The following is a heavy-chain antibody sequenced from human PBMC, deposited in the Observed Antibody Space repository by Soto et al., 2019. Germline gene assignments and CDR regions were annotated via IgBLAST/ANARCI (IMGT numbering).Heavy chain of an antibody. D-gene: IGHD1-20*01. J-gene: IGHJ4*02. Sequence: QVQLVESGGGVVQPGRSLRLSCAASGFTFSSSGMHWVRQAPGKGLEWVAVISYDGSNKFYADSVKGRFNISRDNFRNTLYLQMNSLRAEDTAVYYCAKEFHSWNYFDYWGQGTLVTVSS. CDR1: GFTFSSSG. V-gene: IGHV3-30*18. CDR3: AKEFHSWNYFDY. CDR2: ISYDGSNK.